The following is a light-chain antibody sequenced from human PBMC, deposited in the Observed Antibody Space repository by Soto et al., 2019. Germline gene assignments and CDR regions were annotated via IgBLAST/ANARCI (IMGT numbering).Light chain of an antibody. CDR1: QSVSSSY. CDR3: QQHGTSLIT. CDR2: DAS. V-gene: IGKV3-20*01. J-gene: IGKJ5*01. Sequence: VLTQSPGTLSLSPGERATLSCRASQSVSSSYLAWYQQKPGQPHRLLIFDASSRATGISDRFSGSGSGTDFTLTISRLEPEDFALYYCQQHGTSLITFGQGTRLEIK.